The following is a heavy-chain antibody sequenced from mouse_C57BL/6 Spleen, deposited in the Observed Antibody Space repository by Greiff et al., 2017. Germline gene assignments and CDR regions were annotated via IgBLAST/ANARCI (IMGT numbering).Heavy chain of an antibody. V-gene: IGHV14-3*01. J-gene: IGHJ2*01. D-gene: IGHD2-3*01. CDR1: GFNIKNTY. CDR2: IDPANGNT. CDR3: SRSVRLLPVDYFDY. Sequence: VQLQQSVAELVRPGASVKLSCTASGFNIKNTYMHWVKQRPEQGLEWIGRIDPANGNTKYAPKFKGKATITADTASNTAYLQLSSLTSEDTAIYYCSRSVRLLPVDYFDYWGQGTTLTVSS.